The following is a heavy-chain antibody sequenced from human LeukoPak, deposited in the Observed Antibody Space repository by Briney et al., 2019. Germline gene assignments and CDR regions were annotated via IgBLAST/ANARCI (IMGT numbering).Heavy chain of an antibody. V-gene: IGHV3-23*01. D-gene: IGHD5-12*01. CDR2: LSGDGGTT. Sequence: GGSLRLSRAASGFTFSSYAMSWVRLAPGKGLEWVSSLSGDGGTTYYPDSVKGRFTVSRDNSKSTLFLQMNSLTDEDTAVYYCAKDRGPYSGYDSFFDFWGQGTLVTVSS. J-gene: IGHJ4*02. CDR3: AKDRGPYSGYDSFFDF. CDR1: GFTFSSYA.